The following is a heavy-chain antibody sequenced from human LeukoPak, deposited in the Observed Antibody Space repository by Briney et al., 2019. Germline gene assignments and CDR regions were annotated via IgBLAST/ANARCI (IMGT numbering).Heavy chain of an antibody. CDR1: GFNFISSA. CDR3: VADPLGYYLDSSDYYPDAFDI. CDR2: IVVDSGNT. Sequence: ASVKVSCKASGFNFISSAMQWVRQARGQRLEWIGWIVVDSGNTNYAQKFEERVTISRDMSSSTAYMELSSLRSEDTAVYYCVADPLGYYLDSSDYYPDAFDIWGQGTMVTVSS. J-gene: IGHJ3*02. D-gene: IGHD3-22*01. V-gene: IGHV1-58*02.